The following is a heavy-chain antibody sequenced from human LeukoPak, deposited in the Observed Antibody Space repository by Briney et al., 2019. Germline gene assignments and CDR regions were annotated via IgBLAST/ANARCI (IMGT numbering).Heavy chain of an antibody. J-gene: IGHJ6*02. V-gene: IGHV1-18*01. Sequence: GASVKVSCKASGYTFTAYGVSWVRQAPGQGLEWMGWISTHNADTKYAQKFQGRVTMTTDTSTDTAYMDLRSLRSDDTAVYCARDEGAYSDYIWGSYRPPGKHKGMDVWGQGTTVTVSS. CDR3: ARDEGAYSDYIWGSYRPPGKHKGMDV. D-gene: IGHD3-16*02. CDR1: GYTFTAYG. CDR2: ISTHNADT.